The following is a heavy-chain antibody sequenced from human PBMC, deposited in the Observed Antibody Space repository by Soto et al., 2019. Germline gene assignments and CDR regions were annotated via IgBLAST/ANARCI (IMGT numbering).Heavy chain of an antibody. D-gene: IGHD3-3*01. V-gene: IGHV3-15*01. CDR3: ASHPNFYFSGVYYQNYYFDN. Sequence: EVQLVESGGGLAEPGGSLRLSCTVSGFTFSNAWMIWVRQAPGKGLEWVGRIKRKADGGTADYAAPVKGRFSISRDDSGNTVYLQMTSLQTEDTAVYYCASHPNFYFSGVYYQNYYFDNWGQGTLVTVSS. CDR2: IKRKADGGTA. J-gene: IGHJ4*02. CDR1: GFTFSNAW.